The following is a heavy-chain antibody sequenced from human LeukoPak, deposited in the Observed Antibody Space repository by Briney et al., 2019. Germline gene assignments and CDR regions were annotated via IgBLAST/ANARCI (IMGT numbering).Heavy chain of an antibody. CDR1: GFTFSSYA. CDR2: ISGSGGTT. J-gene: IGHJ5*02. Sequence: GGSLRLSCAASGFTFSSYAMSWVRQAPGKGLEWVSAISGSGGTTYYADSVKGRFTISRDNPKNTLYLQMNSLRAEDTAVYYCARAKSGSSWLNWFDPWGQGTLVTVSS. D-gene: IGHD6-13*01. CDR3: ARAKSGSSWLNWFDP. V-gene: IGHV3-23*01.